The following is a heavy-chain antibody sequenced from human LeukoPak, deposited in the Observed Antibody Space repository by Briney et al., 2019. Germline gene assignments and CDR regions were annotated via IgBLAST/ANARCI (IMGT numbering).Heavy chain of an antibody. CDR1: GYTFTSYA. J-gene: IGHJ2*01. CDR3: ARDRRRDGYNEKSKFYWYFDL. CDR2: INAGNGNT. Sequence: ASVKVSCKASGYTFTSYAMHWVRQAPGQRLEWMGWINAGNGNTKYSQKFQGRVTITRDTSASTAYMELSSLRSEDTAVYYCARDRRRDGYNEKSKFYWYFDLWGRGTLVTVSS. D-gene: IGHD5-24*01. V-gene: IGHV1-3*01.